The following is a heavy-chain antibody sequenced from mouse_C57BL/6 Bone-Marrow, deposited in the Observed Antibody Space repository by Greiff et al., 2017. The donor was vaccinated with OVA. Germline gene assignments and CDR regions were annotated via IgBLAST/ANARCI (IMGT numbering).Heavy chain of an antibody. D-gene: IGHD1-1*01. V-gene: IGHV14-4*01. J-gene: IGHJ2*01. CDR3: STYITTVVATNYCDY. CDR2: IDPENGDT. Sequence: VQLQQSGAELVRPGASVKLSCTASGFNIKDDYMHWVKQRPEQGLEWIGWIDPENGDTEYASKVQGKATITADTSSNTAYLQLSSLTAEDTAVYYCSTYITTVVATNYCDYWGQGTTLTVSS. CDR1: GFNIKDDY.